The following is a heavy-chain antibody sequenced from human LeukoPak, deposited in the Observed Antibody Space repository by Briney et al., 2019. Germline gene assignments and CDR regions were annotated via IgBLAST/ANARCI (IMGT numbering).Heavy chain of an antibody. J-gene: IGHJ4*02. V-gene: IGHV4-39*07. CDR3: ARGPGVAAMAFDY. Sequence: SETLSLTCTVSGGSISSSSYYWGWIRQPPGKGLEWMGSIYYSGSTNYNPSLKSRVTISIDRSKNQFSLKLSSVTAADTAVYYCARGPGVAAMAFDYWGQGTLVTVSS. D-gene: IGHD6-19*01. CDR1: GGSISSSSYY. CDR2: IYYSGST.